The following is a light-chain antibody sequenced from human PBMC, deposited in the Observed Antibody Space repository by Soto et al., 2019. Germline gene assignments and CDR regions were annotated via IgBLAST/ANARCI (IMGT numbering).Light chain of an antibody. V-gene: IGKV3-20*01. Sequence: ESVLMQSPGTLSLSPGERATLSCRASQTVTGSLLAWYQQKPGQAPRLLIYGASSRATHIPDRFSGSGSGTDFTLTITRLQPEDFAVYYCQQYGNSPATFGPGTKVDIK. J-gene: IGKJ3*01. CDR1: QTVTGSL. CDR3: QQYGNSPAT. CDR2: GAS.